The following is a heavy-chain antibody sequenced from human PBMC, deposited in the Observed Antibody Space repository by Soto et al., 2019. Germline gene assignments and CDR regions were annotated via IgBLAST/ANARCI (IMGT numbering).Heavy chain of an antibody. CDR3: ARLTYYDIPGKPLNDY. CDR1: GGSISSYY. CDR2: IYYSGST. D-gene: IGHD3-9*01. Sequence: SETLSLTCTVSGGSISSYYWSWIRQPPGKGLEWIGYIYYSGSTNYNPSLKSRVTISVDTSKNQFSLKLSSVTAADTAVYYCARLTYYDIPGKPLNDYWGQGTLVTVSS. V-gene: IGHV4-59*08. J-gene: IGHJ4*02.